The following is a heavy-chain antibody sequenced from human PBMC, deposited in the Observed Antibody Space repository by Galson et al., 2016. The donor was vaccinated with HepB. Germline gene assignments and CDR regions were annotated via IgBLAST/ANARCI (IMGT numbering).Heavy chain of an antibody. Sequence: QSGAEVKKPGESLKTSCRGSGYTFDSYWIGGVRQMPGKGREWMAIIHPGAYDISYSPCFQGQVTISVDKSISTAYLQWSSLTASDTAMYYCARSLTGSYDFWGAIYNYYAMDVWGQGTTVTVS. CDR1: GYTFDSYW. CDR2: IHPGAYDI. CDR3: ARSLTGSYDFWGAIYNYYAMDV. D-gene: IGHD3-3*01. J-gene: IGHJ6*02. V-gene: IGHV5-51*01.